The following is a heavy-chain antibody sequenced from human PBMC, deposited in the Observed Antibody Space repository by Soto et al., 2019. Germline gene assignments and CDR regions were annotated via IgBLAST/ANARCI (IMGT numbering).Heavy chain of an antibody. D-gene: IGHD3-3*01. J-gene: IGHJ5*02. CDR2: MNPNSGNT. CDR3: ARGRVFGVVILNNWFDP. CDR1: GYAFTTYH. Sequence: ASVKVSCKASGYAFTTYHSHWVRQAPGQGLEWMGWMNPNSGNTGYAQKFQGRVTMTRNTSISTAYMELSSLSSEDTAVYYCARGRVFGVVILNNWFDPWGQGTLVTVSS. V-gene: IGHV1-8*02.